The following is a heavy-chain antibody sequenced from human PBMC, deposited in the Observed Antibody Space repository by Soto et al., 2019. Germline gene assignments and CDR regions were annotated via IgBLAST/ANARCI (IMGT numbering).Heavy chain of an antibody. Sequence: GESLKISCKGSGYSFTSYWISWVRQMPGKGLEWMGRIDPSDSYTNYSPSFQGHVTISADKSISTAYLQWSSLKASDTAMYYCAIDYNDSSAPDAFDIWGQGTMFTVSS. CDR2: IDPSDSYT. CDR1: GYSFTSYW. J-gene: IGHJ3*02. V-gene: IGHV5-10-1*01. CDR3: AIDYNDSSAPDAFDI. D-gene: IGHD3-22*01.